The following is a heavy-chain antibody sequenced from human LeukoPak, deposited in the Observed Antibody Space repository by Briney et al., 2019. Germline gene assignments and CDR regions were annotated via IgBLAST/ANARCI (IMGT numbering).Heavy chain of an antibody. CDR1: GGSFSGYY. J-gene: IGHJ4*02. V-gene: IGHV4-34*01. D-gene: IGHD6-19*01. Sequence: SETLSLTCAVYGGSFSGYYWSWIRQPPGKGLEWIGEINHSGSTNYNPSLKSRVTISVDTSKNQFSLKLSSVTAADTAVYYCARVNSAQWLVGFNFDYWGQGTLVTVSS. CDR3: ARVNSAQWLVGFNFDY. CDR2: INHSGST.